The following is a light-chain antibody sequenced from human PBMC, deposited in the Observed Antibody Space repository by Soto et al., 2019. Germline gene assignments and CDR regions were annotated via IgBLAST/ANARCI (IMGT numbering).Light chain of an antibody. CDR3: QQYKDYGT. CDR2: DAS. J-gene: IGKJ1*01. CDR1: QRVDRW. Sequence: DVRISQSPATLSASVGDTVTITCRASQRVDRWLAWYQQKPGKAPKLLIPDASTLESGVPSRFSGSGSVTEFTLAIASLQPDDFATYYCQQYKDYGTFGQGTNVDI. V-gene: IGKV1-5*01.